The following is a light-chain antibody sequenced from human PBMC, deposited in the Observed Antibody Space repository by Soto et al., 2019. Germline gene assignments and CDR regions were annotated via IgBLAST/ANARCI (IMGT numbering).Light chain of an antibody. J-gene: IGLJ2*01. CDR3: ATWTWDDSLHGVV. CDR1: SSNIGSNT. CDR2: SNN. Sequence: QAVVTQPPSASGTPGQRVTISCSGSSSNIGSNTVNWYQHLPGTAPKLLIYSNNRRPSGVPDRFSGSKSGTSASLAISGLQSEDEADYYCATWTWDDSLHGVVFGGGTKLTVL. V-gene: IGLV1-44*01.